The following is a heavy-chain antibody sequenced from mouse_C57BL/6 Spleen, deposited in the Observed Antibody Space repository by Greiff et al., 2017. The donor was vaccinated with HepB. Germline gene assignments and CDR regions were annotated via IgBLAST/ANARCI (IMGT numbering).Heavy chain of an antibody. CDR1: GYTFTSYG. Sequence: VQVVESGAELARPGASVKLSCKASGYTFTSYGISWVKQRTGQGLEWIGEIYPRSGNTYYNEKFKGKATLTADKSSSTAYMELRSLTSEDSAVYFCASGDYYGSSPYYFDYWGQGTTLTVSS. CDR2: IYPRSGNT. D-gene: IGHD1-1*01. CDR3: ASGDYYGSSPYYFDY. V-gene: IGHV1-81*01. J-gene: IGHJ2*01.